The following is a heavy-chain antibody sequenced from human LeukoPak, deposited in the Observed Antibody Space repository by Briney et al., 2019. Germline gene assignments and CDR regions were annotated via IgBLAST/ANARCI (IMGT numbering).Heavy chain of an antibody. D-gene: IGHD3-10*01. Sequence: PGGSLRLSCAASGFTFRSYSMNWVRQAPGKGLEWVSSISPSSSDIYYADSVKGRFTISRDSAKTSLYLQMNSLRAEDTAVYYCARRGPMGFYYGAGSSYFDYWGQGTLVTVSS. J-gene: IGHJ4*02. CDR2: ISPSSSDI. V-gene: IGHV3-21*01. CDR1: GFTFRSYS. CDR3: ARRGPMGFYYGAGSSYFDY.